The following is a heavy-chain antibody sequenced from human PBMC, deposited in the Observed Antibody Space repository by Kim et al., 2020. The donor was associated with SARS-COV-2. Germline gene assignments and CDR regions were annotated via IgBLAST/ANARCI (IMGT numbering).Heavy chain of an antibody. CDR1: GGTFSSYA. V-gene: IGHV1-69*13. Sequence: ASVKVSCKPSGGTFSSYAISWVRQAPGQGLEWMGGIIPIFGTANYAQKFQGRVTITADESTSTAYMELSSLRSEDTAVYYCARREDYDSSGYYYQIGWFDPWGQGTLVTVSS. CDR3: ARREDYDSSGYYYQIGWFDP. D-gene: IGHD3-22*01. CDR2: IIPIFGTA. J-gene: IGHJ5*02.